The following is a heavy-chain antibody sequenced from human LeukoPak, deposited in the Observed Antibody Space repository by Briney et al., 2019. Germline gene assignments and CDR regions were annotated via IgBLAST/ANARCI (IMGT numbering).Heavy chain of an antibody. V-gene: IGHV2-5*01. CDR2: IYWNDDK. CDR1: GFSLSTSGMG. D-gene: IGHD5-18*01. Sequence: ESGPTLVKPTQTLTLTCAFSGFSLSTSGMGVGWIRQPPGKALEWLALIYWNDDKRYSPSLKSRLTITRDTSKSQVVLTMTNMDPVDTATYYCAHRPATTMANYFDYWGQGTLVTVSS. J-gene: IGHJ4*02. CDR3: AHRPATTMANYFDY.